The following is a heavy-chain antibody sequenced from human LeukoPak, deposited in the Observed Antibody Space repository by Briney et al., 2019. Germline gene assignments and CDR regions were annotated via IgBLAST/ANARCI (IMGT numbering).Heavy chain of an antibody. CDR2: IKEDGSQK. J-gene: IGHJ4*02. CDR1: EFTFSRYW. CDR3: ARGRQGGFFDY. D-gene: IGHD3-16*01. V-gene: IGHV3-7*02. Sequence: GGSLRLSCAASEFTFSRYWMSWVRQAPGKGLEWVANIKEDGSQKYYVDSVKGRFTISRDNARNSLYLQMNSLRADDTAVYYCARGRQGGFFDYWGQGVLVTVSP.